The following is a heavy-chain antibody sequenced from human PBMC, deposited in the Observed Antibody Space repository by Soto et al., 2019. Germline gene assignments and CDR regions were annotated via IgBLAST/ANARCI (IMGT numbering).Heavy chain of an antibody. Sequence: GGSLRLSCAASGFTFSSYAMSWVRQAPGKGLEWVSAISGSGGSTYYADSVKGRFTISRDNSKNTLYLQMNSLRAGDTAVYYCAKDPNWGWGSYYFDYWGQGTLVTVSS. V-gene: IGHV3-23*01. D-gene: IGHD3-16*01. CDR2: ISGSGGST. CDR1: GFTFSSYA. CDR3: AKDPNWGWGSYYFDY. J-gene: IGHJ4*02.